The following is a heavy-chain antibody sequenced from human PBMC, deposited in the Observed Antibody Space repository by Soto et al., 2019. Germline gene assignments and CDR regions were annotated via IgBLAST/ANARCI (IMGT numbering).Heavy chain of an antibody. D-gene: IGHD2-15*01. CDR1: GFTISNAW. CDR3: TSGSVEGV. CDR2: IKTNGEGGTT. V-gene: IGHV3-15*07. J-gene: IGHJ6*01. Sequence: EAQLVESGGGLVKPGGSLRLSCAASGFTISNAWMNWVRQAPGKGLEWVGRIKTNGEGGTTDYAAPVKGRFVISRDDLKNTLYLQMNSLSPDDTAVYYCTSGSVEGVWGQGTTVTVS.